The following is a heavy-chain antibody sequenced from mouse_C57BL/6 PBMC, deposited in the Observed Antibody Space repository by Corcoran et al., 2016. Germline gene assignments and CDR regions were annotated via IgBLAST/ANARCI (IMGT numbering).Heavy chain of an antibody. J-gene: IGHJ2*01. D-gene: IGHD1-1*01. Sequence: QVQLQQSGAELVKPGASVKISCKASGYAFSSYWMNWVKQRPGKGLEWIGQIYPGDGDTNYNGKFKGKATLTADKSSSTAYMQLSSLTSEDSAVYFCARDYGSSYVGYFDYWGQGTTLTVSS. CDR3: ARDYGSSYVGYFDY. V-gene: IGHV1-80*01. CDR1: GYAFSSYW. CDR2: IYPGDGDT.